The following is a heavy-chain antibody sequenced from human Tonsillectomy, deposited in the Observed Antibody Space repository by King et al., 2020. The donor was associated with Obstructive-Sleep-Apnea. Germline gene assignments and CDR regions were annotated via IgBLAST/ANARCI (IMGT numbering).Heavy chain of an antibody. CDR3: AGADY. V-gene: IGHV3-30*04. CDR1: VFTCSSYA. D-gene: IGHD3-10*01. J-gene: IGHJ4*02. Sequence: VQLVESGGGVVQPGRSLRLSCAASVFTCSSYAMYWVRQAPGKGLEWVAVISYDGSNEYYADSVKGRFTISRDNSKNTLYLQMNSLRAEDTAVYYCAGADYWGQGTLVTVSS. CDR2: ISYDGSNE.